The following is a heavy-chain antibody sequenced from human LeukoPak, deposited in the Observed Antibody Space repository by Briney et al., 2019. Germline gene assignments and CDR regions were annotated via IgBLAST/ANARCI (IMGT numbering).Heavy chain of an antibody. V-gene: IGHV4-59*08. J-gene: IGHJ4*02. D-gene: IGHD3-10*01. CDR2: TYYSGST. Sequence: PSETLSLTCTVSGGSISSYYWSWIRQPPRKGREWIGYTYYSGSTNYNPSLKSRVTLSVDTSKNQFSLKLSSVTAADTAVYFCARRAMSPGITQHYFDSWGQGILVTVSS. CDR1: GGSISSYY. CDR3: ARRAMSPGITQHYFDS.